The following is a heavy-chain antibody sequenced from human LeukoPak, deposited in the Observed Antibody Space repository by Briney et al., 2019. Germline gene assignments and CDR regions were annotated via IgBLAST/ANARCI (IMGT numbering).Heavy chain of an antibody. CDR3: ARKGTIVGATV. CDR1: GFSFSGYA. D-gene: IGHD1-26*01. V-gene: IGHV3-11*01. Sequence: GGSLRLSCAASGFSFSGYAMSWVRQAPGNGLEWVSYISSSGSTIYYADSVKGRFTISRDNAKNSLYLQMNSLRAEDTAVYYCARKGTIVGATVWGQGTLVTVSS. CDR2: ISSSGSTI. J-gene: IGHJ4*02.